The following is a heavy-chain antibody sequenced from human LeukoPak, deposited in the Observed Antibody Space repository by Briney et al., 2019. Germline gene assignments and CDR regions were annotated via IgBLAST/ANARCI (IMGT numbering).Heavy chain of an antibody. J-gene: IGHJ5*02. V-gene: IGHV1-18*01. CDR1: GYTFTSHG. CDR3: ARDPSNTSGWKTWFDP. CDR2: ISAYNGDT. D-gene: IGHD6-19*01. Sequence: GASVKVSCKASGYTFTSHGISWVRQAPGQGLEWMGWISAYNGDTKYAQNLQGRVTLTTYTFTTTAYLELRSLTSDDTAVYYCARDPSNTSGWKTWFDPWGQGTLVTVSS.